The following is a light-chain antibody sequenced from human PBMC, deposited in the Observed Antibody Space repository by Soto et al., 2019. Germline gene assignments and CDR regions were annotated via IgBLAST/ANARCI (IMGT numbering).Light chain of an antibody. Sequence: DIQMTQSPSSLSASVGDRVTITCRASQSISSYLNWYQQKPGKAPKLLIYAASSLQSGVPSRFSGSGSGTDFTLTIRSLQAEDVAVYYCQQYYSTPITFGQGTRLEIK. CDR2: AAS. CDR1: QSISSY. CDR3: QQYYSTPIT. J-gene: IGKJ5*01. V-gene: IGKV1-39*01.